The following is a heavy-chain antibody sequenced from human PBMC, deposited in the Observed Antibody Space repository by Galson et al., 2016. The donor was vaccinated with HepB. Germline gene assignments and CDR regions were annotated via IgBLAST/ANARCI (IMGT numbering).Heavy chain of an antibody. D-gene: IGHD6-19*01. CDR1: GFSFNHYA. V-gene: IGHV3-23*01. Sequence: SLRLSCAASGFSFNHYAMSWVRQAPRKGLEWVSTVSSSGVDTHYEDSVKGRFTISRDNSKNTLYLQMSSLRAEDTAVYYCAKEGLSSGWYSVFDIWGQGTMVTVSS. CDR3: AKEGLSSGWYSVFDI. J-gene: IGHJ3*02. CDR2: VSSSGVDT.